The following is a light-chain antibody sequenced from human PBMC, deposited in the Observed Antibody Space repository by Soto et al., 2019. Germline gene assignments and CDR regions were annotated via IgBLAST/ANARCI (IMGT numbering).Light chain of an antibody. CDR3: SSYADRDKAL. V-gene: IGLV2-8*01. Sequence: QSALTQPPSASGSPGQSVTISCTGTSSDVGGYNYVSWYQQHPGKAPKLMIYDVSKRPSGVPDRFSGSKSGNTASLTVSGLQAEDEADYYCSSYADRDKALFGGGTKLTV. CDR2: DVS. CDR1: SSDVGGYNY. J-gene: IGLJ2*01.